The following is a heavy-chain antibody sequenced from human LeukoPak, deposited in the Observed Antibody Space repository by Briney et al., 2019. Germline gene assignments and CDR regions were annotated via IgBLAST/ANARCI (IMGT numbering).Heavy chain of an antibody. CDR2: IRYDGSNK. V-gene: IGHV3-30*02. D-gene: IGHD2-2*01. CDR1: GFTFSSYG. J-gene: IGHJ4*02. CDR3: AKAYCGSTVCYGGGKIDY. Sequence: GGSLRLSCGASGFTFSSYGMHWVRQAPGKGPEWVAFIRYDGSNKYYADSVKGRFTISRDDSKNTLFLQMNSLRAEDTAVYCCAKAYCGSTVCYGGGKIDYWGQGTLVTVSS.